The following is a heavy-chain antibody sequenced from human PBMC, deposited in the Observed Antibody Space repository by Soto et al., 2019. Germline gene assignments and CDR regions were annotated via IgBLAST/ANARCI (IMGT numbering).Heavy chain of an antibody. CDR1: GFTFSNAW. CDR3: STFEYSDISGYYYGRIDY. CDR2: IKSKIDGGTT. V-gene: IGHV3-15*01. J-gene: IGHJ4*02. Sequence: EVQLVESGGGLVKAGGSLRLSCAASGFTFSNAWMTWVRQAPGKGLEWVGRIKSKIDGGTTDYVAPVKGRFTISRDDSKNTLYLQMNSLKTEDTAIYYCSTFEYSDISGYYYGRIDYWGQGTLVTVSS. D-gene: IGHD3-22*01.